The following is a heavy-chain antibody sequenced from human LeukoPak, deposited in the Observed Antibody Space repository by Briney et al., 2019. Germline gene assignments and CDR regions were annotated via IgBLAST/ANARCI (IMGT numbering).Heavy chain of an antibody. Sequence: GRSLRLSCAASGFTFDDYAMHCVRQAPGKGLEWVSGISWNSGSIGYADSVKGRFTISRDNAKNSLYLQMNSLRAEDTALYYCAKAKGYSGNGDFDYWGQGTLVTVSS. D-gene: IGHD1-26*01. J-gene: IGHJ4*02. CDR3: AKAKGYSGNGDFDY. CDR2: ISWNSGSI. V-gene: IGHV3-9*01. CDR1: GFTFDDYA.